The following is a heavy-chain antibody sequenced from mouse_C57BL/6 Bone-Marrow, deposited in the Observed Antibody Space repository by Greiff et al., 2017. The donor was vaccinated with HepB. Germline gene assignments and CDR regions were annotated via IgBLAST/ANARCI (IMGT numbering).Heavy chain of an antibody. J-gene: IGHJ4*01. D-gene: IGHD2-3*01. Sequence: QVQLQQPGAELVKPGASVKMSCKASGYTFTSYWITWVKQRPGQGLEWIGDIYPGSGSTNYNEKFKSKATLTVDTSSSTAYMQLSSLTSEDSAVYYCARSPRLLLHAMDYWGQGTSVTVSS. CDR2: IYPGSGST. CDR1: GYTFTSYW. V-gene: IGHV1-55*01. CDR3: ARSPRLLLHAMDY.